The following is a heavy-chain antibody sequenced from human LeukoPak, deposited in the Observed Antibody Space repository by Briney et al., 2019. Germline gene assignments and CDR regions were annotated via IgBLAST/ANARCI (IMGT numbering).Heavy chain of an antibody. CDR3: ARERSSSEDY. CDR1: GFTFSSYA. J-gene: IGHJ4*02. V-gene: IGHV3-30-3*01. CDR2: ISYDGSNK. D-gene: IGHD6-6*01. Sequence: GRSLRLPCAASGFTFSSYAMHWVRQAPGKGLEWVAVISYDGSNKYYADSVKGRFTISRDNAKNSLYLQMNSLRAEDTAVYYCARERSSSEDYWGQGTLVTVSS.